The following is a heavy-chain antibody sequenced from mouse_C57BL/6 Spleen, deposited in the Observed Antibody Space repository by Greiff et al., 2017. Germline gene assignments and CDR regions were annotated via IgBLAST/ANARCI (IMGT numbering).Heavy chain of an antibody. V-gene: IGHV1-81*01. J-gene: IGHJ4*01. CDR3: ARAIYYGSSSDYYAMDY. D-gene: IGHD1-1*01. CDR1: GYTFPSYG. Sequence: QVQLQQSGAELARPGASVKLSCKASGYTFPSYGISWVKQRTGQGLEWIGEIYPRSGNPYYNEKFKGKATLTADKSSSTAYMELRSLTSEDSAVYFCARAIYYGSSSDYYAMDYWGQGTSVTVSA. CDR2: IYPRSGNP.